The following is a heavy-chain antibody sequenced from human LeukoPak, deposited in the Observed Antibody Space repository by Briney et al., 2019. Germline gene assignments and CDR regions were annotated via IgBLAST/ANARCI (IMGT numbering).Heavy chain of an antibody. CDR1: GFTFSSYA. J-gene: IGHJ4*02. V-gene: IGHV3-23*01. D-gene: IGHD2-15*01. CDR3: AKECSAGSCYSDF. Sequence: GGSLRLSCAASGFTFSSYAMSWVRQAPGKGLEWVSVISGGGTSTHYADSVKGRLTISRDNSKNTLYLQMNSLRAEDTAVYYCAKECSAGSCYSDFWGQGTLVTVSS. CDR2: ISGGGTST.